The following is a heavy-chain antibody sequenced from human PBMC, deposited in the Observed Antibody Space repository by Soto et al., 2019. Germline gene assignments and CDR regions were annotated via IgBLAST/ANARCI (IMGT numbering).Heavy chain of an antibody. CDR3: ARNGYTYGMDV. CDR2: IYYSGIS. Sequence: SETLSLTCTVSGGSTSSGGFYWSWIRQHPGKGLEWIGYIYYSGISYYNPSLKSRVSISLDASRNQFSMTLNSVTAADTAVYYCARNGYTYGMDVWGQGATVTVSS. J-gene: IGHJ6*02. CDR1: GGSTSSGGFY. V-gene: IGHV4-31*03. D-gene: IGHD5-18*01.